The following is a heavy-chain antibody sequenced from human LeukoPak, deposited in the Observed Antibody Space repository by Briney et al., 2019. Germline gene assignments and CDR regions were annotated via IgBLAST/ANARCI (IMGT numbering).Heavy chain of an antibody. CDR3: ARDPVVGPTGFDY. Sequence: PGGSLRLSCAASGFTFNTYTMSWVRQAPGKGLEWVSAISGSGGSTYYADSVKGRFTISRDNSKNTLYPQMNSLRAEDTAVYFCARDPVVGPTGFDYWGQGTLVTVSS. V-gene: IGHV3-23*01. J-gene: IGHJ4*02. D-gene: IGHD1-26*01. CDR2: ISGSGGST. CDR1: GFTFNTYT.